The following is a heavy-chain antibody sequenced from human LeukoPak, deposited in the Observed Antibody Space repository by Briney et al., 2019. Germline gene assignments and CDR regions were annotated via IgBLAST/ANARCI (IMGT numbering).Heavy chain of an antibody. D-gene: IGHD1-26*01. J-gene: IGHJ4*02. CDR2: ISASGSTM. Sequence: GGSLRLSCAASGFAFFDYEMNWVRQAPGKGLEWVSYISASGSTMHYLDSVKGRFTISRDNAKNSLYLQMNSLRVEDTAVYYCAMGGAFFNYWGQGILVTVSS. V-gene: IGHV3-48*03. CDR3: AMGGAFFNY. CDR1: GFAFFDYE.